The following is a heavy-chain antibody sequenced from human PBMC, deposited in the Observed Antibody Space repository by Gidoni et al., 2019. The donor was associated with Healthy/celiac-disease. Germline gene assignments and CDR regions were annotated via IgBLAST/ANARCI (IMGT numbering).Heavy chain of an antibody. CDR1: GFTFSSYG. V-gene: IGHV3-30*18. D-gene: IGHD6-19*01. Sequence: QVQLVASGGGVVQPGRSLSLSCAASGFTFSSYGIHWVRQAPGKGMEWVAVISYEGSNKYYADAVKGRFTISRENSKNTLYLQMNSLRAEDTAVYYWAKGNMVSGGPYYYYYGMDVWGQGTTVTVSS. J-gene: IGHJ6*02. CDR2: ISYEGSNK. CDR3: AKGNMVSGGPYYYYYGMDV.